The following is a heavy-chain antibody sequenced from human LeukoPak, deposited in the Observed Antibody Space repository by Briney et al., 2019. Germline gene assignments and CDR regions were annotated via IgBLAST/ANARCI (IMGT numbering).Heavy chain of an antibody. D-gene: IGHD3-16*01. CDR1: GFTFSSYW. V-gene: IGHV3-7*03. CDR3: ARGGGLDV. CDR2: INHNGNVN. J-gene: IGHJ6*02. Sequence: GGSLRLSCAPSGFTFSSYWMNWARQAPGKGLEWVASINHNGNVNYYVDSVKGRFTISRDNAKNSLYLQMSNLRAEDTAVYFCARGGGLDVWGQGATVTVSS.